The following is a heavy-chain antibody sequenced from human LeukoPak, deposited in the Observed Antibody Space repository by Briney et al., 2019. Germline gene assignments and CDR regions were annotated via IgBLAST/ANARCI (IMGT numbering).Heavy chain of an antibody. CDR1: GFTFKNYA. D-gene: IGHD3-16*02. Sequence: GGSLRLSCAASGFTFKNYAMHWVRQAPGKGLEWVAFIRSDSVTIYYADSVKGRFTISRDNFKNTLSPQMNSLRTEDTAVYYCAKDPLVDLYYFDYWGQGTLVTVSS. CDR2: IRSDSVTI. V-gene: IGHV3-30*02. CDR3: AKDPLVDLYYFDY. J-gene: IGHJ4*02.